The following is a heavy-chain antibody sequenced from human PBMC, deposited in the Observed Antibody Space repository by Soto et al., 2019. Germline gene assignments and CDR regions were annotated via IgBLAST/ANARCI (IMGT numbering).Heavy chain of an antibody. Sequence: QVQLEQSGAEVKKPGASVKVSCEGSGYTFSAYYIHWVRQDPGQGLEWMGWINPRSGGTNFAQKFQGRVTMTRDTSISTAYMELTRLMSNDTAVYYCATCTGGSCYYYGMDIWGQGTTVTVSS. CDR1: GYTFSAYY. J-gene: IGHJ6*02. CDR2: INPRSGGT. V-gene: IGHV1-2*02. CDR3: ATCTGGSCYYYGMDI. D-gene: IGHD2-15*01.